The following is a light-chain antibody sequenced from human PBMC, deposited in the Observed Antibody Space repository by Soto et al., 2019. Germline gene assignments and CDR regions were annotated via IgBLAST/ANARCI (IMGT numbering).Light chain of an antibody. V-gene: IGKV1-5*01. Sequence: DIQMPQSPSTLSASVGDRDTITCRASQSISSWLAWYQQKPGKAPKLLIYDASSLESGVPSRFSGSGSGTEFTLTISSLQPDDFATYYCQQYNSYSGTFGQGTKVDIK. CDR2: DAS. CDR3: QQYNSYSGT. J-gene: IGKJ1*01. CDR1: QSISSW.